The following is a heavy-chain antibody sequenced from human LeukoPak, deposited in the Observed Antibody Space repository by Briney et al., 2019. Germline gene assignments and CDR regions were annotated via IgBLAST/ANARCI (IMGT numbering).Heavy chain of an antibody. Sequence: SGTLSLTCTVSGGSISSSSYYWGWLRQPLGKGLGWIGSIYYSVSTYYNPSLKTLLTISVDTSKNQVSLKLSSVTAADTAVYYCARPIRYSSGWYRAFDIWGQRTMVTVSS. CDR3: ARPIRYSSGWYRAFDI. D-gene: IGHD6-19*01. J-gene: IGHJ3*02. CDR1: GGSISSSSYY. CDR2: IYYSVST. V-gene: IGHV4-39*01.